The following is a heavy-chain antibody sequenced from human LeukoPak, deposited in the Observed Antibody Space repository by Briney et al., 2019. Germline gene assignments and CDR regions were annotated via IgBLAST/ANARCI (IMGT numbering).Heavy chain of an antibody. Sequence: ASVKVSCKASGYTFTGYYMHWVRQAPGQGLEWMGWINPNSGGTNYAQKFQGGVTMTRDTSISTAYMELSRLRSDDTAVYYCARDRGRSTMIVVVNWFDPWGQGTLVTVSS. V-gene: IGHV1-2*02. J-gene: IGHJ5*02. CDR3: ARDRGRSTMIVVVNWFDP. CDR2: INPNSGGT. D-gene: IGHD3-22*01. CDR1: GYTFTGYY.